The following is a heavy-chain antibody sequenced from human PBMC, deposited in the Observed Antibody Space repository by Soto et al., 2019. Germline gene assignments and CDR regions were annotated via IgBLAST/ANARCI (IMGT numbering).Heavy chain of an antibody. Sequence: QVQLVESGGGLVQPGGSLRLSCVASGSSFRDYYMSWIRQSPGKGLEWLSYITSSSSYTHYADSVKGRFTISRDNAKNSLYLQMNSLRAEDTAMYYCTGRQDNLAVNFDYWGQGTPVTVSS. CDR1: GSSFRDYY. CDR2: ITSSSSYT. D-gene: IGHD1-1*01. J-gene: IGHJ4*02. CDR3: TGRQDNLAVNFDY. V-gene: IGHV3-11*05.